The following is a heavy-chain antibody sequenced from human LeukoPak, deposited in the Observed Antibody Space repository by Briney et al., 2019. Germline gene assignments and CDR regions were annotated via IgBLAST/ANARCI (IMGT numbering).Heavy chain of an antibody. J-gene: IGHJ6*03. CDR2: ISGSGGST. CDR3: ARAGYSYGYGHYYYMDV. D-gene: IGHD5-18*01. V-gene: IGHV3-23*01. CDR1: GFTFSSYG. Sequence: GGSLRLSCAASGFTFSSYGLNWVRQAPGKGLEWVSAISGSGGSTYYADSVKGRFTIARDKSKNTLYLQMNSLRPEDTALYYCARAGYSYGYGHYYYMDVWGEGTTVTVSS.